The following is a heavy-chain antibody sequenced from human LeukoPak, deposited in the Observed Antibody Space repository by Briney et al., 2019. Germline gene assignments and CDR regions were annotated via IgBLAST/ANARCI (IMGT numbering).Heavy chain of an antibody. CDR3: ASALYYYYLDA. V-gene: IGHV4-31*03. CDR2: IHYSGST. Sequence: NPSETLSLTCTVSGGSISSGGHYWSWIRQHPGKGLEWIGYIHYSGSTNYNPSLKSRVAISLDTSKNLFSLKLSSVTAADTAVSYCASALYYYYLDAWGKGTTVTVSS. J-gene: IGHJ6*03. CDR1: GGSISSGGHY.